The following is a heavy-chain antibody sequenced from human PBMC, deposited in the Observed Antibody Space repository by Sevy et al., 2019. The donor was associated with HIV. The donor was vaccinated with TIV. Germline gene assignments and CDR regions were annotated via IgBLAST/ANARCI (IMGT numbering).Heavy chain of an antibody. J-gene: IGHJ6*02. CDR2: ISAYNGIT. D-gene: IGHD2-2*01. CDR1: GYTFTSYG. V-gene: IGHV1-18*01. CDR3: ARVWDCSSTSCYGGYYYYGMDV. Sequence: ASVKVSCKASGYTFTSYGISWVRQAPGQGLEWMGWISAYNGITNYAQKLQGRVTMTTDTSTSTAYMELRSLRSDDTAVYYCARVWDCSSTSCYGGYYYYGMDVSGQGTSVTVSS.